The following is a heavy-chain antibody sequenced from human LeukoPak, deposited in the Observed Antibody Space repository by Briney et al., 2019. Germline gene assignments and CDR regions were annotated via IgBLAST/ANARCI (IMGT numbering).Heavy chain of an antibody. V-gene: IGHV3-23*01. Sequence: GGSLRLSCAASGFSFSTYAMSWVRQAPGKGLEWLSGISASSSSTFYADSVKGRFTISRDNSKNSLYLQMISLRVDDTAVYYCATSHIAGAWYIGSWGQGTLVTVSS. CDR2: ISASSSST. CDR3: ATSHIAGAWYIGS. D-gene: IGHD2-21*01. CDR1: GFSFSTYA. J-gene: IGHJ4*02.